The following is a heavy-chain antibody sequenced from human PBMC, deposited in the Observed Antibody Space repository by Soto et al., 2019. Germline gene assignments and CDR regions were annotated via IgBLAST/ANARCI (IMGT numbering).Heavy chain of an antibody. V-gene: IGHV4-31*03. J-gene: IGHJ4*02. CDR1: GGSITSGGYY. CDR2: IYYSGFT. Sequence: SETLSLTCTVSGGSITSGGYYWSWIRQHPGKGLEWIGYIYYSGFTYYNPSLKSRVTISVDTSKNQFSLKLSSVTAADTAVYYCARGLGLKGIAAAGTFDYWGQGTLVTVAS. CDR3: ARGLGLKGIAAAGTFDY. D-gene: IGHD6-13*01.